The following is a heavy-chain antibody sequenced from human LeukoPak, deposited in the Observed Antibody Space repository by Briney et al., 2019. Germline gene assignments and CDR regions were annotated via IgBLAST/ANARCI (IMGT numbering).Heavy chain of an antibody. Sequence: PSETLSLTCAVYGGSFSGYYWSWIRQPPGKGLEWIGEINRSGSTNYNPSLKSRVTISVDTSKNQFSLKLSSVTAADTAVYYCAVDIAVAGEVMGAFDIWGQGTMVTVSS. CDR2: INRSGST. J-gene: IGHJ3*02. D-gene: IGHD6-19*01. CDR3: AVDIAVAGEVMGAFDI. CDR1: GGSFSGYY. V-gene: IGHV4-34*01.